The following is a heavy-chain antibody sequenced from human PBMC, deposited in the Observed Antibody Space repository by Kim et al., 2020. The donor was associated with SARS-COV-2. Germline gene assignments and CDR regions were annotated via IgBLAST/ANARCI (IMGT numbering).Heavy chain of an antibody. D-gene: IGHD5-12*01. CDR3: VFHGVVATIPASYYYYGMDV. CDR1: GFTFSSYA. V-gene: IGHV3-23*01. CDR2: ISGSGGST. Sequence: GGSLRLSCAASGFTFSSYAMSWARQAPGKGLEWVSAISGSGGSTYYADSVKGRFTISRDNSKNTLYLQMNSLRAEDTAVYYCVFHGVVATIPASYYYYGMDVWGQGTTVTVSS. J-gene: IGHJ6*02.